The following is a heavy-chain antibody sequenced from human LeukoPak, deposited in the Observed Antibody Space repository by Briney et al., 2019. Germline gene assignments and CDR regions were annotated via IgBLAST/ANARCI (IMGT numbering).Heavy chain of an antibody. V-gene: IGHV1-2*02. D-gene: IGHD6-13*01. CDR1: GYTFTGYY. CDR3: ARVPRIAAAGTFGY. J-gene: IGHJ4*02. CDR2: INPNSGGT. Sequence: ASVKVSCKASGYTFTGYYMHWVRQAPGQGLEWMGWINPNSGGTNYAQKFQGRVTMTRDTSISTAYMELSSLRSDDTAVYYCARVPRIAAAGTFGYWGQGTLVTVSS.